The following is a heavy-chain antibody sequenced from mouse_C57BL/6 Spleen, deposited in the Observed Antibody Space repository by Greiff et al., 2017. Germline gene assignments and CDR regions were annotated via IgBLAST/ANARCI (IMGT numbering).Heavy chain of an antibody. Sequence: EVQVVESGGGLVQPGGSLKLSCAASGFTFSDYGMAWVRQAPRKGPEWVAFISNLAYSIYYADTVTGRFTISRENAKNTLYLEMSSLRAEDTAMDYCARPSGRSYRYCDYWGQGTTLTVSS. CDR1: GFTFSDYG. D-gene: IGHD1-1*01. J-gene: IGHJ2*01. V-gene: IGHV5-15*01. CDR3: ARPSGRSYRYCDY. CDR2: ISNLAYSI.